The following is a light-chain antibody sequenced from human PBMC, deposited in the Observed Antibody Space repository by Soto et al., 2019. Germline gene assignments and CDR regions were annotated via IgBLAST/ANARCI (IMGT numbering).Light chain of an antibody. J-gene: IGKJ2*01. CDR2: GAS. CDR1: QSVSSSY. CDR3: QQYGGSP. V-gene: IGKV3-20*01. Sequence: EIVLTQSPGTLSLSPGERATLSCRASQSVSSSYLAWYQQKPGQAPRLLIYGASSRATGIPDRFSGSGSGTDFTLTLSRLEPEDFAVYYCQQYGGSPFGQGTKLEIK.